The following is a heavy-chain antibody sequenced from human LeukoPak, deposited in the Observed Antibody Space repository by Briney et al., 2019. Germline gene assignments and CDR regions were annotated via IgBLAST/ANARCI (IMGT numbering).Heavy chain of an antibody. CDR1: GYTFTGYY. J-gene: IGHJ4*02. V-gene: IGHV1-2*06. D-gene: IGHD6-19*01. CDR2: INPNSGGT. CDR3: ARASVAGTPDRDYFDY. Sequence: GASVKVSCKASGYTFTGYYMHWVRQAPGQGLEWMGRINPNSGGTSYAQQFQGRVTMTRDTSISTAYMELSSLRSDDTAVYYCARASVAGTPDRDYFDYWGQGTLVTVSS.